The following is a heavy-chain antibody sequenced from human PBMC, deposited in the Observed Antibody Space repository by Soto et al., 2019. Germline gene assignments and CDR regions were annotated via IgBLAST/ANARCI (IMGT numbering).Heavy chain of an antibody. CDR3: VQSRCGGDCLQSYSSHSYYGLDV. D-gene: IGHD2-21*01. CDR2: IYWDDDK. Sequence: QIPLKESGPTLVKPTQTLTLTCTFSGFSLSTTGVGVGWIRQPPGKALEWLALIYWDDDKGYNPSLKSRLTITKATSKNHVVLTMTNMDPVDTATYYCVQSRCGGDCLQSYSSHSYYGLDVWGQGTTVTVSS. J-gene: IGHJ6*02. V-gene: IGHV2-5*02. CDR1: GFSLSTTGVG.